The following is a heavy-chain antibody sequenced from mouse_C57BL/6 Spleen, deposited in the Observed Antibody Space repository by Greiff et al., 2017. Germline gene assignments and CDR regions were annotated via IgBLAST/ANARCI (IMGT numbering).Heavy chain of an antibody. CDR2: FYPGSGSI. CDR3: ARHPPYYYDSSYGAMDY. Sequence: QVQLQQSGAELVKPGASVKLSCTASGYTFTEYTIHWVKQRPGQGLEWIGWFYPGSGSIKYNEKFKDKATLTADKSSSTVYMELSRLTSEDSAVYFCARHPPYYYDSSYGAMDYWGQGTSVTVSS. D-gene: IGHD1-1*01. V-gene: IGHV1-62-2*01. J-gene: IGHJ4*01. CDR1: GYTFTEYT.